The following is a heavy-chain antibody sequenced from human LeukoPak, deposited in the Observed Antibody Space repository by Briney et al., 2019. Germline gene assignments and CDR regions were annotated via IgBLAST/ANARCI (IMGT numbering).Heavy chain of an antibody. CDR1: GYTFTSYG. Sequence: ASVKVSCKASGYTFTSYGISWVRQAPGQGLEWIGWISAYNGNTNYALKLQGRVTMTTDTSTTTAYMELRSLRPDDTAVYYCARQLGKYYYYMDVWGKGSTVTVS. CDR3: ARQLGKYYYYMDV. V-gene: IGHV1-18*01. CDR2: ISAYNGNT. J-gene: IGHJ6*03. D-gene: IGHD3-16*01.